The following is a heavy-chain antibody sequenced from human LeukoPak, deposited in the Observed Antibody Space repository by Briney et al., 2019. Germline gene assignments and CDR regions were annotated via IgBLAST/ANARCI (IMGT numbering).Heavy chain of an antibody. CDR3: ARAGPTVTYYYYYCMDV. D-gene: IGHD4-17*01. CDR2: IYYSGST. Sequence: SETLSLTCTVSGGSISSYYWSWIRQPPGKGLEWIGYIYYSGSTNYNPSLKSRVTISVDTSKNQFSLKLSSVTAADTAVYYCARAGPTVTYYYYYCMDVWGKGTTVTVSS. V-gene: IGHV4-59*01. CDR1: GGSISSYY. J-gene: IGHJ6*03.